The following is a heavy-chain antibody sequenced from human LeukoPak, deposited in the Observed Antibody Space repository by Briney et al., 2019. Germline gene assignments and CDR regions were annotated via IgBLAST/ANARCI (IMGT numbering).Heavy chain of an antibody. J-gene: IGHJ3*02. D-gene: IGHD3-16*02. Sequence: SQTLSLTCTVSGGSISSGNNYWSWIRQPAGKGLEWIGRIYSSGGTHYNPSLKSRVTMSVDTSKNQFFLKLTSVTAADTAVYYCVRVDMAAADGGYPFDIWGQGSMVTVSS. V-gene: IGHV4-61*02. CDR3: VRVDMAAADGGYPFDI. CDR1: GGSISSGNNY. CDR2: IYSSGGT.